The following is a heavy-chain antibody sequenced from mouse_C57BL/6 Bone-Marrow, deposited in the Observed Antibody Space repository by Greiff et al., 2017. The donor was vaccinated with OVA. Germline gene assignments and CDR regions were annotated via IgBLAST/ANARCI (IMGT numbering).Heavy chain of an antibody. CDR3: ARHAPIYYDFMDY. CDR1: GFTFSSYG. J-gene: IGHJ4*01. V-gene: IGHV5-6*01. Sequence: VKLVESGGDLVKPGGSLKLSCAASGFTFSSYGMSWVRQTPDKRLEWVATISSGGSYTYYPDSVKGRFTISRDNAKNTLYLQMSSLKSEDTAMYYCARHAPIYYDFMDYWGQGTSVTVSS. D-gene: IGHD2-4*01. CDR2: ISSGGSYT.